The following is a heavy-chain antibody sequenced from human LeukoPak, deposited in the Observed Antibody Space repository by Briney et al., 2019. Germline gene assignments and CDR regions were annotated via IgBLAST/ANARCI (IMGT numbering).Heavy chain of an antibody. V-gene: IGHV3-11*04. CDR1: GFTFSDYY. CDR3: ARASNWNDADFEY. CDR2: ISSSGSTI. Sequence: AGGSLRLSCAASGFTFSDYYMSWIRQAPGKGLEWVSYISSSGSTIYYADSVKGRLTISRDNAKKTLYLQMNSLRAEDTAVYYCARASNWNDADFEYWGQGTLVTVSS. D-gene: IGHD1-1*01. J-gene: IGHJ4*02.